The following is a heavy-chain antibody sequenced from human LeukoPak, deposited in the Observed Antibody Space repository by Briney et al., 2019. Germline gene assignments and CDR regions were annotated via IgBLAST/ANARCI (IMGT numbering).Heavy chain of an antibody. D-gene: IGHD3-22*01. V-gene: IGHV3-23*01. CDR2: ISISGGST. J-gene: IGHJ3*02. Sequence: PGGSLRLSCATSGFIFSNYAVSWVRQAPGKGLEWVSAISISGGSTYHADSVKGRFTISRDNSKNTLYLQMNSLRAEDTAVYYCARVPKEYYDRNAFDIWGQGTMVTVSS. CDR1: GFIFSNYA. CDR3: ARVPKEYYDRNAFDI.